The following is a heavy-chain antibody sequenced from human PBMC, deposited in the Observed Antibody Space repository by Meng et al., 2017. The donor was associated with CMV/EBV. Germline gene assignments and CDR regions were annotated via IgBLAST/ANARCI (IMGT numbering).Heavy chain of an antibody. D-gene: IGHD3-22*01. V-gene: IGHV3-49*04. Sequence: GRSLRLPCTAPGFTFGDYAMSWVPQAPGKGLEGVGVIRSKAYGGTTEYAASVKGRFTISRDDSKSIDYLQMNSLKTEDTAVYYCTRDRDLYYYDSSGYYGDAFDIWGQGTMVTVSS. CDR2: IRSKAYGGTT. CDR1: GFTFGDYA. CDR3: TRDRDLYYYDSSGYYGDAFDI. J-gene: IGHJ3*02.